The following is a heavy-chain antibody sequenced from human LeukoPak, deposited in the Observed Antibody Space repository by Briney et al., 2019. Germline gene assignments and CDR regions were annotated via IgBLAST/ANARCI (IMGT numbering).Heavy chain of an antibody. CDR2: ISGSGAGT. Sequence: GGSLRLSCAASGFTFYSYAMSWVRQAPGKGLEWVSAISGSGAGTYYADSVKGRFTISRDNSKNTLYLQMNSLRAEDTAVYYRAKDLIKCSGGSCYSASDYWGQGTLVAVSA. D-gene: IGHD2-15*01. CDR3: AKDLIKCSGGSCYSASDY. V-gene: IGHV3-23*01. CDR1: GFTFYSYA. J-gene: IGHJ4*02.